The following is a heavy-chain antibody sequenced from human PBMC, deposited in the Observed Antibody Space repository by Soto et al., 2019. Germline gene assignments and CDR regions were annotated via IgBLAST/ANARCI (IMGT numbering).Heavy chain of an antibody. D-gene: IGHD3-16*01. CDR3: ASTLPYDYIWGSHNEDY. J-gene: IGHJ4*02. CDR1: GGSISSSSYY. V-gene: IGHV4-39*01. Sequence: SQTLSLTCTVSGGSISSSSYYWGWIRQPPGKGLEWIGSIYYSGSTYYNPSLKSRVTISVDTSKNQFSLKLSSVTAADTAVYYCASTLPYDYIWGSHNEDYWGQGTLVTVSS. CDR2: IYYSGST.